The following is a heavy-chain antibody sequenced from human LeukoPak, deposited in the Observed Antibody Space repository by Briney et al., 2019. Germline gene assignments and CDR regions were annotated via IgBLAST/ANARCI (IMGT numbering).Heavy chain of an antibody. CDR1: GFTVSSYS. D-gene: IGHD6-19*01. Sequence: VQPGGSLRLSCAASGFTVSSYSMNWVRQAPGKGLEWVSYISSSSSTIYYAESVKGRFAISRDNAENSLYLQLNSLRDEDTAVYYCARGVILSISGWHFDYWGQGTLVTVSS. V-gene: IGHV3-48*02. J-gene: IGHJ4*02. CDR3: ARGVILSISGWHFDY. CDR2: ISSSSSTI.